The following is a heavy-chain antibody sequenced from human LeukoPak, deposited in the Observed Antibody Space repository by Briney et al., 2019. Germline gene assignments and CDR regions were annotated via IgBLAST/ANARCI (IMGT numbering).Heavy chain of an antibody. CDR2: ISAYNGNT. J-gene: IGHJ4*02. Sequence: ASVKVSCKASGYTFTSYGISWVRQAPGQRLEWRGWISAYNGNTNYAQKLQGRVTMTTDTSTSTAYMELRSLRSDDTAVYYCARDRNGGWYYYDSSGYYSDYWGQGTLVTVSS. V-gene: IGHV1-18*01. CDR3: ARDRNGGWYYYDSSGYYSDY. D-gene: IGHD3-22*01. CDR1: GYTFTSYG.